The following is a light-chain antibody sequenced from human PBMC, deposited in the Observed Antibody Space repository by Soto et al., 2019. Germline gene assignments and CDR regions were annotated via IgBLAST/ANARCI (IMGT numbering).Light chain of an antibody. CDR1: QSIRTY. Sequence: DIQMTQSPSSLSASVGDRVTITCRASQSIRTYLNWYQQKPGRAPNLLIYSASSLESGVPSRFSGSGSGTDLTLTISSLQPEDFATYYCQQSYSTPFTFGPGTKVDIK. V-gene: IGKV1-39*01. CDR2: SAS. J-gene: IGKJ3*01. CDR3: QQSYSTPFT.